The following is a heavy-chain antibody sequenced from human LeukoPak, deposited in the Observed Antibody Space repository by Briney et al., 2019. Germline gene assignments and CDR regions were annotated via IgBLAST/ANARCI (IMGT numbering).Heavy chain of an antibody. D-gene: IGHD2-15*01. J-gene: IGHJ4*02. CDR1: GFTFSNYG. CDR3: AKGTVRSCSGPSCYPLDS. V-gene: IGHV3-30*18. Sequence: GGSLRLSCAASGFTFSNYGMHWVRQAPGKGLGWVAVISYDGSNKYYADSVKGRFTISRDNSKNTVYLEMNSLRVEDTAVYYCAKGTVRSCSGPSCYPLDSWGQGTLVTVSS. CDR2: ISYDGSNK.